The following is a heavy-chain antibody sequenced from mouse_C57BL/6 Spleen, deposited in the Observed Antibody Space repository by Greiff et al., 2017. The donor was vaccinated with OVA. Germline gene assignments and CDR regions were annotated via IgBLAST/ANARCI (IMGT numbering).Heavy chain of an antibody. J-gene: IGHJ1*03. CDR3: ARRTTVVANPWYFDV. CDR2: IYPGDGDT. CDR1: GYAFSSSW. D-gene: IGHD1-1*01. Sequence: QVQLQQSGPELVKPGASVKISCKAFGYAFSSSWMNWVKQRPGKGLEWIGRIYPGDGDTNYNGKFKGKATLTADKASSTAYMQLSSLTSEDSAVYFGARRTTVVANPWYFDVWGTGTTVTVSS. V-gene: IGHV1-82*01.